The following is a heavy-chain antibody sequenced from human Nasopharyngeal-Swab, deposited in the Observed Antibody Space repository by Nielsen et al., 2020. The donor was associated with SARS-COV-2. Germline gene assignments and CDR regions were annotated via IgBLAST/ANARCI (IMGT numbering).Heavy chain of an antibody. V-gene: IGHV4-31*02. J-gene: IGHJ6*03. CDR3: ARVSRYYYMDV. Sequence: VRQMPGKGLEWIGYIYYSGSTYYNPSLKSRVTISVDTSKNQFSLKLSSVTAADTAVYYCARVSRYYYMDVWGKGTTVTASS. CDR2: IYYSGST.